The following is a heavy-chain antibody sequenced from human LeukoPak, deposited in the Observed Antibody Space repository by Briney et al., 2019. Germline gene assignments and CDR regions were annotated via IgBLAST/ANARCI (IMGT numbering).Heavy chain of an antibody. CDR3: ARDCSGGSCYDALDA. V-gene: IGHV4-30-4*01. Sequence: PSQTLSLTCTVSGGSINSDDYYWSWIRQPPGKGLEWMGYIYNRGSTYYNPSLKSRDTISLDTSRNQFSLRLSSVTAADTAMYYCARDCSGGSCYDALDAWGQGTMVTVSS. D-gene: IGHD2-15*01. CDR1: GGSINSDDYY. CDR2: IYNRGST. J-gene: IGHJ3*01.